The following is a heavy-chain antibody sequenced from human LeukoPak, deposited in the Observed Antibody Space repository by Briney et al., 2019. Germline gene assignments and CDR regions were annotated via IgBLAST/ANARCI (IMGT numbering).Heavy chain of an antibody. CDR2: ISGSGGST. Sequence: GGSLRLSCAASGFTFSSYSMNWVRQAPGKGLEWVSAISGSGGSTYYADSVKGRFTISRDNSKNTLYLQMNSLRAEDTAVYYCAVNRRDSSNWYSHYDAFDIWGQGTMVTVSS. CDR1: GFTFSSYS. D-gene: IGHD6-13*01. CDR3: AVNRRDSSNWYSHYDAFDI. J-gene: IGHJ3*02. V-gene: IGHV3-23*01.